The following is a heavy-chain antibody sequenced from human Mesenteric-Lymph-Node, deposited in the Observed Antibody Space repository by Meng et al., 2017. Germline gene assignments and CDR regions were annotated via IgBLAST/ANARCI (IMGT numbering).Heavy chain of an antibody. V-gene: IGHV3-30*01. J-gene: IGHJ3*02. D-gene: IGHD6-13*01. Sequence: GGSLRLSCAASGFTFSSFAMHWVRQAPGKGLQWVAVMSYDGIHINYADSVKGRFTISRDNSKNTLYLQMNSLRSEDTAVYYCANKRIAADAFDIWGQGTMVTVSS. CDR1: GFTFSSFA. CDR3: ANKRIAADAFDI. CDR2: MSYDGIHI.